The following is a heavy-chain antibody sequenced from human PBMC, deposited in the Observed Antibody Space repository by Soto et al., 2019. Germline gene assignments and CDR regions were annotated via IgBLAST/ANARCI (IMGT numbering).Heavy chain of an antibody. D-gene: IGHD3-9*01. CDR1: GFTFSSYA. V-gene: IGHV3-30-3*01. CDR2: TSYDGSNK. Sequence: GGSLRLSCVASGFTFSSYALHWVRQAPGKGLEWVAVTSYDGSNKYYADSVEGRFTISRDNSKNTLYLQTSSLTTEDTAMYYCARDWETSATGLIDSWGHGTLVTLSS. J-gene: IGHJ5*01. CDR3: ARDWETSATGLIDS.